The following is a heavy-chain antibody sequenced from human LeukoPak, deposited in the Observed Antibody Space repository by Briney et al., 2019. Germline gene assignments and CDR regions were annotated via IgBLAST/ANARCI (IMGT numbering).Heavy chain of an antibody. V-gene: IGHV3-23*01. D-gene: IGHD4-17*01. J-gene: IGHJ5*02. CDR3: AIDMGNGEYKIGTWFAA. CDR2: ISVGGGSP. CDR1: IVTSCVLT. Sequence: PGGSLSLSCAASIVTSCVLTMSAGPQAPGKGLEWGSAISVGGGSPFSTDSVKGRFPISRKHSKNRLYLHMNTLPAEDTAVYYVAIDMGNGEYKIGTWFAAGAEGTLVTVSS.